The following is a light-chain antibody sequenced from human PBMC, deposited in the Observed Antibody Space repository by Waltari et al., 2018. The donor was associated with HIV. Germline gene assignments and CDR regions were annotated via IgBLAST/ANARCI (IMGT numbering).Light chain of an antibody. CDR3: SSYTITNTR. J-gene: IGLJ2*01. V-gene: IGLV2-14*03. Sequence: QSALTQPASVSGSPGQSITISCTGTNSDGGGYDFVSWYQQHPGNAPKLIIYDVTKRPSEVSNRFSGSKSGDTASLTISGLQAEDEADYYCSSYTITNTRFGGGTRLTVL. CDR2: DVT. CDR1: NSDGGGYDF.